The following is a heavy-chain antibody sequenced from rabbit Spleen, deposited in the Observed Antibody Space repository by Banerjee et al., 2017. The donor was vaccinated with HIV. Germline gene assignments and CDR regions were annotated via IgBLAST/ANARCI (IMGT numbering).Heavy chain of an antibody. D-gene: IGHD4-1*01. CDR2: IYAGSTRRS. Sequence: QEQLEESGGDLVKPEGSLTLTCTASGFSFSNNYYMCWVRQAPGKGLEWIACIYAGSTRRSFYATWAQGRFTVSKASSTTVTLQMTSLTAADTATYFCARDSDYSNGWSLDLWGPGTLVTVS. CDR1: GFSFSNNYY. J-gene: IGHJ6*01. CDR3: ARDSDYSNGWSLDL. V-gene: IGHV1S45*01.